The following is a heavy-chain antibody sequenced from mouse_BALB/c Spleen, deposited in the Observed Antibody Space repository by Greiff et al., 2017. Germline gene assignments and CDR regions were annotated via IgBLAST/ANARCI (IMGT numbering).Heavy chain of an antibody. Sequence: QLQESGPELEKPGASVKMSCKASGYTFTSYVMHWVKQKPGQGLEWIGYINPYNDGTKYNEKFKGKATLTSDKSSSTAYMELSSLTSEDSAVYYCARSEAYYYGSFYAMDYWGQGTSVTVSS. J-gene: IGHJ4*01. CDR2: INPYNDGT. CDR1: GYTFTSYV. CDR3: ARSEAYYYGSFYAMDY. D-gene: IGHD1-1*01. V-gene: IGHV1-14*01.